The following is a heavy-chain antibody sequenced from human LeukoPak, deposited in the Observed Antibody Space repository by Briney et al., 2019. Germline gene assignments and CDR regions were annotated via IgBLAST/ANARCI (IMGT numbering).Heavy chain of an antibody. CDR2: ISGGGAGT. CDR3: AKDFVRYNIQFDY. Sequence: GGSLRLSCAASGLSFSFYAMSWVRQAPGRGLEWVSSISGGGAGTYYADSVRGRFTISRDNSKNTLYLQMNSLRAEDTALYYCAKDFVRYNIQFDYWGQGALVTVSS. J-gene: IGHJ4*02. V-gene: IGHV3-23*01. D-gene: IGHD1-1*01. CDR1: GLSFSFYA.